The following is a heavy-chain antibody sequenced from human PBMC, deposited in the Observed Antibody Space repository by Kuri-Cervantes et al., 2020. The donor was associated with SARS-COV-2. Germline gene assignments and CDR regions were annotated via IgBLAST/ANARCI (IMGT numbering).Heavy chain of an antibody. J-gene: IGHJ4*02. CDR3: ARDHDITMVQGVYFDY. CDR1: GFTFSSYA. V-gene: IGHV3-30-3*01. D-gene: IGHD3-10*01. CDR2: ISYDGSNK. Sequence: GESLKISCAAPGFTFSSYAMHWVRQAPGKGLEWVAVISYDGSNKYYADSVKGRFTISRDNSKNTLYLQMNSLRAEDTAVYYCARDHDITMVQGVYFDYWGQGTLVTVSS.